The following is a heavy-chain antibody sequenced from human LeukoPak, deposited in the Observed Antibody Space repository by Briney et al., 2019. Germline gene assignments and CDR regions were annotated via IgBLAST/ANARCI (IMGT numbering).Heavy chain of an antibody. V-gene: IGHV1-69*13. CDR3: ARGWFGELFSWFDP. D-gene: IGHD3-10*01. CDR2: IIPIFGTA. Sequence: ASVKVSCKASGGTFSSYAISWVRQAPGQGLEWMGGIIPIFGTANYAQKFQGRVTITADESTSTAYMELSNLRSEDTAVYYCARGWFGELFSWFDPWGQGTLVTVSS. J-gene: IGHJ5*02. CDR1: GGTFSSYA.